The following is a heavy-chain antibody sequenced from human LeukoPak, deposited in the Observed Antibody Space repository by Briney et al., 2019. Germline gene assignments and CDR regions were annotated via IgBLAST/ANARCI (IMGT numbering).Heavy chain of an antibody. CDR3: VGREDYFDY. CDR2: IYYSGST. V-gene: IGHV4-30-4*01. Sequence: PSETLSLTCTVSGGSISSGDYYWSRIPQPPGKGLEWIRYIYYSGSTYYNPSLKSRVTISVDTSKNQFSLKLSSVTAADTAVYYCVGREDYFDYWGQGTLVTVSS. CDR1: GGSISSGDYY. J-gene: IGHJ4*02. D-gene: IGHD3-10*01.